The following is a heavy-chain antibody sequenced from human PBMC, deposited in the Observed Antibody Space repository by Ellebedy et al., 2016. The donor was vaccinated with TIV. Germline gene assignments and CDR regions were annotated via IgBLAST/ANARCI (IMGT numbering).Heavy chain of an antibody. CDR1: GGSISSSSYY. CDR3: AREKEAIVVVPAGTSSFYYYYYMDV. Sequence: SETLSLXCTVSGGSISSSSYYWGWIRQPPGKGLEWIGSIYYSGSTYYNPSLKSRVTMSVDTSKNQFSLKLSSVTAADTAVYYCAREKEAIVVVPAGTSSFYYYYYMDVWGKGTTVTVSS. D-gene: IGHD2-2*01. CDR2: IYYSGST. V-gene: IGHV4-39*07. J-gene: IGHJ6*03.